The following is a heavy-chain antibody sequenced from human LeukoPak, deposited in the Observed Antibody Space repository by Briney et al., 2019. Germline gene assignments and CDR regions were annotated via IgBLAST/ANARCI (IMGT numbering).Heavy chain of an antibody. Sequence: NPGGSLRLSCAASGFTFNKAWMSWVRQAPGKGLEWVGRIKSKSDGQTTDYTAPVRGRFIISRDDSKNTLYLQMNSLKTEDTAIYYCTTGHPASGSVFDYWGQGSLVTVSS. CDR3: TTGHPASGSVFDY. J-gene: IGHJ4*02. D-gene: IGHD6-19*01. V-gene: IGHV3-15*01. CDR1: GFTFNKAW. CDR2: IKSKSDGQTT.